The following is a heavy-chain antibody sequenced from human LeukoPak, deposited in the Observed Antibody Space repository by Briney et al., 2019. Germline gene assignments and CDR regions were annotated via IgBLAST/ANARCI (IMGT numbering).Heavy chain of an antibody. CDR3: ARVLSELCGDYVGVLDWFDP. J-gene: IGHJ5*02. V-gene: IGHV1-8*01. CDR1: GYTFTSYD. D-gene: IGHD4-17*01. Sequence: ASVKVSCKASGYTFTSYDINWVRQATGQGLEWMGWMNPNSGNTGYAQKFQGRVTMTRNTSISTAYMELSSLRSEDTAVYYCARVLSELCGDYVGVLDWFDPWGQGTLVTVSS. CDR2: MNPNSGNT.